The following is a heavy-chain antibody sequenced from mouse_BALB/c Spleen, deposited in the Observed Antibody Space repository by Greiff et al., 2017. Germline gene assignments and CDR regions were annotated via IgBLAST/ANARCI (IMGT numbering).Heavy chain of an antibody. D-gene: IGHD2-12*01. CDR3: ARSYYREYYFDY. CDR2: INPSTGYT. CDR1: GYTFSSYW. V-gene: IGHV1S26*01. J-gene: IGHJ2*01. Sequence: QVQLQQSGAELMKPGASVKISCKATGYTFSSYWMHWVKQRPGQGLEWIGYINPSTGYTEYNQKFKDKATLTADKSSSTAYMQLSSLTSEDSAVYYCARSYYREYYFDYWGQGTTLTVSS.